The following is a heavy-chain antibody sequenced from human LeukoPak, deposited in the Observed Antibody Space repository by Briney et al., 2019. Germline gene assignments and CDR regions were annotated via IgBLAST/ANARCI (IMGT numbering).Heavy chain of an antibody. CDR2: IWYDGSNK. J-gene: IGHJ4*02. Sequence: GGSLRLSCAASGFTFSSYGMHWVRQAPGKGLEWVAVIWYDGSNKYYADSVKGRFTISRDNSKNTLYLQMNSLRAEDTAVYYCVREGTTDPHFDYWGQGTLVTVSS. CDR3: VREGTTDPHFDY. V-gene: IGHV3-33*01. D-gene: IGHD4-17*01. CDR1: GFTFSSYG.